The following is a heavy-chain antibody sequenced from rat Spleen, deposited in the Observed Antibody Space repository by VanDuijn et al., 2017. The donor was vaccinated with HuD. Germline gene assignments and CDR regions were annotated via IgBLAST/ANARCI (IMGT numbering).Heavy chain of an antibody. V-gene: IGHV2-13*01. CDR2: IWGDGST. CDR1: GFSLISYA. CDR3: TSPFRWFAY. J-gene: IGHJ3*01. Sequence: QVQLRESGPGLVQPSQTLSLTCTVSGFSLISYAVNWVRQPPGKGLEWMGGIWGDGSTNYNSALKSRLSISWDTAKSQVFLKMNSLQTDDTAIYFCTSPFRWFAYWGQGTLVTVSS.